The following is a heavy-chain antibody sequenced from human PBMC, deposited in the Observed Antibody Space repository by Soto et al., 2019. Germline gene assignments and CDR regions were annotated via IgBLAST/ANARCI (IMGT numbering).Heavy chain of an antibody. V-gene: IGHV4-30-4*01. Sequence: TLSLTCTVSGDSTSSDDYYWSWIRQPPGKGLEWIGYIYYSGSTYHNPSLKSRVTISVDTSNNQFSLKLSSVTAADTAVYYCARLFAYYDKEPGAFDIWGQGTLVTVSS. CDR1: GDSTSSDDYY. J-gene: IGHJ3*02. CDR3: ARLFAYYDKEPGAFDI. CDR2: IYYSGST. D-gene: IGHD3-22*01.